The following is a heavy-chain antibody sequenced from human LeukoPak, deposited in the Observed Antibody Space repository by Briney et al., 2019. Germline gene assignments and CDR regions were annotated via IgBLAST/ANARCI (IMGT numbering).Heavy chain of an antibody. Sequence: GGSLRLSCAASGFTVSSNYMSWVRQAPGKGLEWVSVIYSGGSTYYADSVKGRFTISRDNSKNTLYLQMNSLRAEDTAVYYCARGGYQLLDNYSDYWGQGTLVTVSS. CDR2: IYSGGST. CDR1: GFTVSSNY. J-gene: IGHJ4*02. V-gene: IGHV3-66*01. D-gene: IGHD2-2*01. CDR3: ARGGYQLLDNYSDY.